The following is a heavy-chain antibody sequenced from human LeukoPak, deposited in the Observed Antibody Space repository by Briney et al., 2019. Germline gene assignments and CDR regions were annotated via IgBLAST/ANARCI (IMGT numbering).Heavy chain of an antibody. D-gene: IGHD5-24*01. V-gene: IGHV3-21*01. CDR1: GFTLSSYN. J-gene: IGHJ4*02. CDR3: ARDVRPRGARR. CDR2: ISSSSSYI. Sequence: GGSLRLSCAASGFTLSSYNMNWVRQAPGKGLEWVSSISSSSSYIYYADSVKGRFTISRDNAKNSLYLQMNSLRAEDTAVYYCARDVRPRGARRWGQGTLVTVSS.